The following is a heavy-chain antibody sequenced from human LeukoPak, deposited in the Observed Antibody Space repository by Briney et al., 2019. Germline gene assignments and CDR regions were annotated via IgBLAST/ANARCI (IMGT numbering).Heavy chain of an antibody. CDR1: GFTFSSYA. D-gene: IGHD3-22*01. J-gene: IGHJ3*02. CDR3: AKLGVVVPRGACDI. Sequence: GGSLRPSCAASGFTFSSYAMSWVRQAPGKGLEWVSAISGSGGSTYYADSVKDRFTISRDNSKNTLYLQMNSLRAEDTAVYYCAKLGVVVPRGACDIWGQGTMVTVSS. CDR2: ISGSGGST. V-gene: IGHV3-23*01.